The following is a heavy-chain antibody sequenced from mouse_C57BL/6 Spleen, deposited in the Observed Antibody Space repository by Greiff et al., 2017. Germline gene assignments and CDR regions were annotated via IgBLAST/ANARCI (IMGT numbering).Heavy chain of an antibody. Sequence: EVMLVESGGGLVKPGGTLKLSCAASGFTFSDYGLHWVRQAPEKGLEWVAYISSGSSTVYYADTVKGRFTPSRANSKNHLFLQMTRLRSEDTAMYYCARTITSVVAHFDYWGQGTTLTVSS. V-gene: IGHV5-17*01. CDR1: GFTFSDYG. CDR2: ISSGSSTV. J-gene: IGHJ2*01. CDR3: ARTITSVVAHFDY. D-gene: IGHD1-1*01.